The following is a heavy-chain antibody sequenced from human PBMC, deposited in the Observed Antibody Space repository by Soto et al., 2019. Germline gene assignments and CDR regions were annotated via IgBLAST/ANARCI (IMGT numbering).Heavy chain of an antibody. Sequence: ASVKVSCKASGYTFTGYAIHWVRQAPRQRLEWMGWINGGNGDTKYSQKFQCRVTISRDTSASTAYMELTSLGSEDTAVYHCARGYCSSTSCQYYFDFWGQGTLVTVSS. D-gene: IGHD2-2*01. CDR3: ARGYCSSTSCQYYFDF. CDR2: INGGNGDT. V-gene: IGHV1-3*01. J-gene: IGHJ4*02. CDR1: GYTFTGYA.